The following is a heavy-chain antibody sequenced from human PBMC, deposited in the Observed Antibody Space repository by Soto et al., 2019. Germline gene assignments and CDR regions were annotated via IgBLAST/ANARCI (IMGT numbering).Heavy chain of an antibody. V-gene: IGHV4-39*01. CDR1: GGSIRSISSY. Sequence: TSETFCLTWTVLGGSIRSISSYWGWIRQPPGKGLEGIGGIYYSGSTYYNPSLKSRVTISVDTSKNQFSLKLSSVTAADTAVYYCARRKQYYDFWRGNPSEYFDYWGQGTLVTVSS. J-gene: IGHJ4*02. D-gene: IGHD3-3*01. CDR3: ARRKQYYDFWRGNPSEYFDY. CDR2: IYYSGST.